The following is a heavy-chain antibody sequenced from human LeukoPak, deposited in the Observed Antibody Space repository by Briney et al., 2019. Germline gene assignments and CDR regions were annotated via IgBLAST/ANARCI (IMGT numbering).Heavy chain of an antibody. CDR3: ANWGSAFDI. D-gene: IGHD7-27*01. CDR2: IYSDGSGT. V-gene: IGHV3-74*01. J-gene: IGHJ3*02. CDR1: GFXFFSST. Sequence: GGSLRLSCAASGFXFFSSTINWVRQAPGKGLVWVSRIYSDGSGTSYADSVKGRFTISRDNAKNTLFLQMNSLRAEDTAVYYCANWGSAFDIWGQGTMVIVSS.